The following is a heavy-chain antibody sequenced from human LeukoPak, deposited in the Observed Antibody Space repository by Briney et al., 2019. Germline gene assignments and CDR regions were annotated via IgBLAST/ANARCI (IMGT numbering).Heavy chain of an antibody. CDR3: AELGITMIGGV. CDR1: GFTSSSYS. D-gene: IGHD3-10*02. J-gene: IGHJ6*04. V-gene: IGHV3-48*01. CDR2: ISSSSTTI. Sequence: GGSLRLSCAASGFTSSSYSMNWVRQAPGKGLEWLSYISSSSTTIYYADSVKGRFTISRDNAKNSLYLQMNSLRAENTAVYYCAELGITMIGGVWGKGTTVTISS.